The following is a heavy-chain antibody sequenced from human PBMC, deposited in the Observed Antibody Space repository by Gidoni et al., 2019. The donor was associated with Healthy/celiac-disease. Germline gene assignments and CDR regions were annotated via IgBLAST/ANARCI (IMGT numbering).Heavy chain of an antibody. V-gene: IGHV3-33*08. CDR3: ARDVAAAGHFDY. D-gene: IGHD6-13*01. CDR2: IWYDGSNK. Sequence: QVQLVESGGGVVQPGRSLRLSCAASGFTFSSYGMHWVRQAPGKGLEGVAVIWYDGSNKYYAASVKGRFTISRDNSKNTLYLQMNSLRAEDTAVYYCARDVAAAGHFDYWGQGTLVTVSS. CDR1: GFTFSSYG. J-gene: IGHJ4*02.